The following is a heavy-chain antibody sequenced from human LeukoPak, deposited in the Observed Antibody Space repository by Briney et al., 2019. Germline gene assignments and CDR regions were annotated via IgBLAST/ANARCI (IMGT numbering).Heavy chain of an antibody. J-gene: IGHJ3*02. Sequence: ASVKVSCKASGYTFTSYGISWVRQAPGQGLEWMGWISAYNGNTNYAQKFQGRVTITRNTSISTAYMELSSLRSEDTAVYYCARKDILTGYYRDAFDIWGQGTMVTVSS. CDR1: GYTFTSYG. CDR3: ARKDILTGYYRDAFDI. D-gene: IGHD3-9*01. V-gene: IGHV1-18*01. CDR2: ISAYNGNT.